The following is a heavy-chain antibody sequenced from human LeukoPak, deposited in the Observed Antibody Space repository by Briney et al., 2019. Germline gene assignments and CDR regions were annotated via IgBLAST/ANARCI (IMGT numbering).Heavy chain of an antibody. CDR1: GFTFGTYG. CDR3: AKIRGNVRVNYLDY. J-gene: IGHJ4*02. CDR2: ISYDGSNK. V-gene: IGHV3-30*18. Sequence: PGGSLRLSCAASGFTFGTYGMHWVRQAPGQGLEWVAVISYDGSNKYYADSVKGRFTISRDNSKNTLYLQMISLRAEDTAVYYCAKIRGNVRVNYLDYWGQGTLVTVSS. D-gene: IGHD1-1*01.